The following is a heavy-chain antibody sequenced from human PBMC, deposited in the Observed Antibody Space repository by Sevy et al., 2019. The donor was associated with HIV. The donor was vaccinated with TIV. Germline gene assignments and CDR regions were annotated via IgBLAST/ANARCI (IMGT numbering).Heavy chain of an antibody. D-gene: IGHD3-22*01. CDR2: ISSSSSYI. V-gene: IGHV3-21*01. CDR1: GFTFSSYS. Sequence: GGSLRLSCAASGFTFSSYSMNWVRQAPGKGLEWVSSISSSSSYIYYADSVKGRFTISRDNAKNSRYLKMNSLRAEETAVYYCARGPYYYDSSGYYSYDAFDIWGQGTMVTVSS. CDR3: ARGPYYYDSSGYYSYDAFDI. J-gene: IGHJ3*02.